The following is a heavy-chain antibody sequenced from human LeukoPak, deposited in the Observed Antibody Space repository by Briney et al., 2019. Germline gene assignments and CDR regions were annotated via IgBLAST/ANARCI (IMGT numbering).Heavy chain of an antibody. CDR2: ISSSGTTI. Sequence: QPGGSLRLSCAASGFTFSTYSMNWVRQAPGKGPEWVSYISSSGTTISYADSVKGRFTISRDNVKNSLYLQTNSLRAEDTAVYYCARAYGSFDYWGQGTLVTVSS. J-gene: IGHJ4*02. CDR1: GFTFSTYS. V-gene: IGHV3-48*01. CDR3: ARAYGSFDY. D-gene: IGHD3-10*01.